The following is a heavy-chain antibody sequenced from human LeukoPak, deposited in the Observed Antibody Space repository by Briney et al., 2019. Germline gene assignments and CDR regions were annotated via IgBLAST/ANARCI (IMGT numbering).Heavy chain of an antibody. D-gene: IGHD3-10*01. J-gene: IGHJ6*02. CDR2: ISGSGGST. Sequence: TGGSLRLSCAASGFTFSSYAMSWVRQAPGKGLEWVSAISGSGGSTYYADSVKGRFTISRDNSKNTLYLQMNSLRAEDTAVYYCAKDRAGINLVRGVITGVMDVWGRGTTVTVSS. V-gene: IGHV3-23*01. CDR1: GFTFSSYA. CDR3: AKDRAGINLVRGVITGVMDV.